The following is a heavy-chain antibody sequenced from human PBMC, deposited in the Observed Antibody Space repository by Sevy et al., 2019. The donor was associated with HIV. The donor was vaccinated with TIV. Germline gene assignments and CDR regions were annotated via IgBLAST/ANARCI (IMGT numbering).Heavy chain of an antibody. CDR2: ISDSGGST. J-gene: IGHJ4*02. V-gene: IGHV3-23*01. Sequence: GGSLRLSCAASGFTFSSNAMSWVRQAPGKGLEWVSIISDSGGSTIYAGSVKGRFTISRDNSKNMVYLQMNNLRVEDTAVYYCAKGRGPNCGGGGYSRVLDYWGQGTLVTVSS. D-gene: IGHD2-21*02. CDR3: AKGRGPNCGGGGYSRVLDY. CDR1: GFTFSSNA.